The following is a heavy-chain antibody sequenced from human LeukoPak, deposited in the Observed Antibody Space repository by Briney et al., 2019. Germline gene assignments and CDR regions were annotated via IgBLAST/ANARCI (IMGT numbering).Heavy chain of an antibody. D-gene: IGHD3-22*01. J-gene: IGHJ4*02. CDR1: GGSISSYY. Sequence: PSETLSLTCTVSGGSISSYYWSWIGQPPGKGLEWIGYIYYSGSTNYNPSLKSRVTISVDTSKNQFSLKLSSVTAADTAVYYCARGFYRYYYDSSGYYLDYWGQGTLVTVSS. CDR2: IYYSGST. CDR3: ARGFYRYYYDSSGYYLDY. V-gene: IGHV4-59*01.